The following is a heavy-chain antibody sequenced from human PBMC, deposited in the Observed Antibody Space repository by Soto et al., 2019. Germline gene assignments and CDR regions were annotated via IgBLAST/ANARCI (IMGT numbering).Heavy chain of an antibody. Sequence: EVQLVQSGAEVKKPGESLRISCQGSGDSITTSWISWVRQIPGEGLEWIGRIDPTDSSTTYSPSFQSHVTISADRSIKTAQLQWSSLKASDTAIYYCVSSGSRGWFGPWGQGTQVTVSS. D-gene: IGHD3-10*01. J-gene: IGHJ5*02. CDR2: IDPTDSST. CDR3: VSSGSRGWFGP. V-gene: IGHV5-10-1*01. CDR1: GDSITTSW.